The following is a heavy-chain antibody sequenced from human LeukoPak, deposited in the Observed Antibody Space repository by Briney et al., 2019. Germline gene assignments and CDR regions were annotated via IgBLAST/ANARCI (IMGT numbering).Heavy chain of an antibody. CDR2: ISNDESKE. V-gene: IGHV3-30*18. J-gene: IGHJ4*02. CDR1: GFTFSSYG. Sequence: GGSLTLSCAASGFTFSSYGMHCVRHPPGKGLEWVAVISNDESKEYYADSVKGRFTISRDNSKNTLSLQVSSLRAEDTAVYYCAKDRYSYAFEYFESWGQGTLVTVSS. D-gene: IGHD3-16*01. CDR3: AKDRYSYAFEYFES.